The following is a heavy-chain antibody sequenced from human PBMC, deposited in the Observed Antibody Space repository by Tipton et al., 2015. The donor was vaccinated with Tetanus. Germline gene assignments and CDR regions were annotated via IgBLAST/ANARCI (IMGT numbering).Heavy chain of an antibody. CDR3: ARAGQRSTSWHYWFDP. CDR1: GGSISSRNW. Sequence: TLSLTCAVSGGSISSRNWWSWVRQPPGKGLEWIGEIYHSGSTNYNPSLKSRVTISVDKSKNQFSLKLNSVTAADTAVYYCARAGQRSTSWHYWFDPWGQGTLVTVSS. V-gene: IGHV4-4*02. CDR2: IYHSGST. J-gene: IGHJ5*02. D-gene: IGHD2-2*01.